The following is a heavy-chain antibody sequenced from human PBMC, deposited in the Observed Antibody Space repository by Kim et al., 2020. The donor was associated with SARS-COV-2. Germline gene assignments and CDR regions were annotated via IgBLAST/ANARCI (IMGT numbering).Heavy chain of an antibody. V-gene: IGHV1-3*01. Sequence: QKFQGRVTITRDTSASTAYMELSSLRSEDTAVYYCARAGGGSIAAAGMGYWGQGTLVTVSS. CDR3: ARAGGGSIAAAGMGY. D-gene: IGHD6-13*01. J-gene: IGHJ4*02.